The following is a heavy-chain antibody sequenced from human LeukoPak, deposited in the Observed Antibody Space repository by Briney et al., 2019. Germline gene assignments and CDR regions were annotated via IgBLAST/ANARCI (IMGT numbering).Heavy chain of an antibody. J-gene: IGHJ3*02. D-gene: IGHD3-9*01. CDR1: GGSISSSSYY. CDR3: ARGSDIQDAFDI. CDR2: IYYSGST. V-gene: IGHV4-39*01. Sequence: SETLSLTCTVSGGSISSSSYYWGWIRQPPGKGLEWIGSIYYSGSTYNNPSLKSRVTISVDTSKNQFSLKLSSVTAADTAVYYCARGSDIQDAFDIWGQGTMVTVSS.